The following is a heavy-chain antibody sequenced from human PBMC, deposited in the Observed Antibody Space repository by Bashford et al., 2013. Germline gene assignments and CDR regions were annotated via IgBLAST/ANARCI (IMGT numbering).Heavy chain of an antibody. CDR3: ARGHCSSTSCLQFGSY. CDR1: GGTFSSYA. V-gene: IGHV1-69*13. J-gene: IGHJ4*02. D-gene: IGHD2-2*01. CDR2: IIPIFGTA. Sequence: SVKVSCKASGGTFSSYAISWVRQAPGQGLEWMGGIIPIFGTANYAQKFQGRVTITADESTSTAYMELSSLRSEDTAVYYCARGHCSSTSCLQFGSYWGQGTLVTVSS.